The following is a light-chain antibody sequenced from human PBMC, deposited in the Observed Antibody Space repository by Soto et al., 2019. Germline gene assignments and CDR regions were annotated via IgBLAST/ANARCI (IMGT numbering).Light chain of an antibody. Sequence: QSVLTQPASVSGSPGQSITISCTGTSSDVGSYNLVSWYQQHPGKAPKLMIYELSKRPSGVSNRFSGSKSGNTASLTISWLHAEDEADYYCCSYAGSLYVFGTGTKVTVL. J-gene: IGLJ1*01. CDR3: CSYAGSLYV. CDR1: SSDVGSYNL. V-gene: IGLV2-23*02. CDR2: ELS.